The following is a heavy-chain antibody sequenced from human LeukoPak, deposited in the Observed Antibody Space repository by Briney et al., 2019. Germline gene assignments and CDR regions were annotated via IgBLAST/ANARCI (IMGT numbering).Heavy chain of an antibody. CDR1: GGSISSYY. J-gene: IGHJ4*02. V-gene: IGHV4-59*01. CDR3: ATAMIPYYFDY. D-gene: IGHD3-22*01. Sequence: SETLSLTCTVSGGSISSYYWSWIRQPPGKGLEWIGYIYYSGSTNYNPSLKSRVTISVDTSKNQFSLKLSSVTAADTAVYYCATAMIPYYFDYWGQGTLVTVPS. CDR2: IYYSGST.